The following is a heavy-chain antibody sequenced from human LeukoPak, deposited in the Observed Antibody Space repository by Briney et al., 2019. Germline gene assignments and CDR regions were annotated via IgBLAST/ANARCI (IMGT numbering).Heavy chain of an antibody. Sequence: PGGSLRLSCAASGFTFSDYCMSWIRQPPEKGLEWVSYISSSGNTIYYADSVKGRFTISRDNAKNSLYLQMNSLRAEDTAVYYCARDFRENGDYYYYGMDVWGQGTTVTVSS. CDR1: GFTFSDYC. CDR3: ARDFRENGDYYYYGMDV. J-gene: IGHJ6*02. D-gene: IGHD3-10*01. V-gene: IGHV3-11*01. CDR2: ISSSGNTI.